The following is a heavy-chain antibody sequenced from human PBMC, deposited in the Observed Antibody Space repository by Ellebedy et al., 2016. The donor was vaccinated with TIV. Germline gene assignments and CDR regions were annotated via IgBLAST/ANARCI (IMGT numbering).Heavy chain of an antibody. V-gene: IGHV3-30*18. CDR2: ISYDGSKK. CDR3: AKDRTLEGAFYYYGMDV. Sequence: GGSLRLXXAASGFTFSSYGLHWVRQAPGKGLEWLALISYDGSKKFYADSVKGRFIISRDNSKNTVYLEMNSLRGEDTAVFYYAKDRTLEGAFYYYGMDVWGQGTTVTVSS. J-gene: IGHJ6*02. D-gene: IGHD3-10*01. CDR1: GFTFSSYG.